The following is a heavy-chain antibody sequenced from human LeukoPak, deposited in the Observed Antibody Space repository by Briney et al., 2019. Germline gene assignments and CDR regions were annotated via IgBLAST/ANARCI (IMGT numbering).Heavy chain of an antibody. Sequence: GGSLRLSCAASGFTFSSYEMNWVRQAPGKGLEWVSYISSSGSTIYYADSVKGRYTISRDNAKNSLYLQMNSLRAEDTAVYYCARESAPLGYWGQGTLVTVSS. V-gene: IGHV3-48*03. CDR2: ISSSGSTI. CDR1: GFTFSSYE. J-gene: IGHJ4*02. D-gene: IGHD2-15*01. CDR3: ARESAPLGY.